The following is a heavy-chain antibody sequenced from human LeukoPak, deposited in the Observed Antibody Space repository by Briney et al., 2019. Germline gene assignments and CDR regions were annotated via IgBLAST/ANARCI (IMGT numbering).Heavy chain of an antibody. CDR1: GGSISSYY. V-gene: IGHV4-59*08. D-gene: IGHD5-12*01. CDR2: IYYSGST. J-gene: IGHJ4*02. Sequence: SETLSLTCTVSGGSISSYYWSWIRQPPGKGLEWIGYIYYSGSTNYNPSLKSRVTISVDTSKNQFSLKLSSVTAADMAVYYCARSSEVATIDYWGQGTLVTVSS. CDR3: ARSSEVATIDY.